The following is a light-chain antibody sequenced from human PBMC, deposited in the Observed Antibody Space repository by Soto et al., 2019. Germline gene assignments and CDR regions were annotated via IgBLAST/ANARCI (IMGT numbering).Light chain of an antibody. CDR1: HDIRSN. V-gene: IGKV3-15*01. J-gene: IGKJ1*01. Sequence: EIVMTQSPATLSVSPVERATVSFIASHDIRSNLAWYQQRPGQAPRLLIYGASTRATGIPARFSGSGSGTEFTLTISSLQSEDFAVYYCQQYNNWPSWTFGQGTKVDIK. CDR3: QQYNNWPSWT. CDR2: GAS.